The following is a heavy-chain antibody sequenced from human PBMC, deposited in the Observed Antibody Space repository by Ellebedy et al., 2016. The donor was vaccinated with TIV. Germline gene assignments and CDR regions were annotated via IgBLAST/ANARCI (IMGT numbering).Heavy chain of an antibody. V-gene: IGHV3-48*02. CDR1: GFTLSNYA. CDR2: LSSDSGAI. Sequence: GESLKISCAASGFTLSNYAMNWARQAPGKGLEWLAYLSSDSGAIYYADSVMGRFTISRDNAKNSLYLQMNSLRDEDTAVYHCVRRSVDFWGQGTLVTVSS. J-gene: IGHJ4*02. CDR3: VRRSVDF.